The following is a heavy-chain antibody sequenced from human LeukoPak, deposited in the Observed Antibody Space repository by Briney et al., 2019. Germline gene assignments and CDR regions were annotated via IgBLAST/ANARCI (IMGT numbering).Heavy chain of an antibody. CDR1: GFTFDDYA. V-gene: IGHV3-9*01. CDR2: ISWNSGSI. D-gene: IGHD3-9*01. J-gene: IGHJ3*02. Sequence: GGSLRLSCAASGFTFDDYAMHWVRQAPGKGLEWVSGISWNSGSIGYADSVKGRFTISRDNAKTSLYLQMNSLRAEDTALYYCAKDKAYDITHTIDAFDIWGQGTMVTVSS. CDR3: AKDKAYDITHTIDAFDI.